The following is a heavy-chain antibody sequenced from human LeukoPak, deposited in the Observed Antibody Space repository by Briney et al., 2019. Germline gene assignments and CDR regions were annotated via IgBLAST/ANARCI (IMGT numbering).Heavy chain of an antibody. V-gene: IGHV3-30*02. CDR3: APGGYTGAYLGLDY. CDR2: IRIDGSNK. Sequence: SGGSLRLSCAASGFTFSNYGMHWVRRAPGKGLEWVAFIRIDGSNKYYADSVKGRFTISRDNSKNTLYLQMDSLRAEDTAVYYCAPGGYTGAYLGLDYWGQGTLVTVSS. J-gene: IGHJ4*02. D-gene: IGHD1-26*01. CDR1: GFTFSNYG.